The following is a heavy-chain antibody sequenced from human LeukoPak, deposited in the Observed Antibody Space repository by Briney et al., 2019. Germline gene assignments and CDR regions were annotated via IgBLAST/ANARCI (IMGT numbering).Heavy chain of an antibody. CDR1: GFTFSSYA. D-gene: IGHD3-10*01. J-gene: IGHJ3*02. Sequence: GGSLRLSCAASGFTFSSYAMHWVRQAPGKGLEWVAVISYDGSNKYYADSVKGRFTISRDNSKNTLYVQMNSLRAEDTAVYYCARGDPSGITMVRGVHAFDIWGQGTMVTVSS. V-gene: IGHV3-30-3*01. CDR3: ARGDPSGITMVRGVHAFDI. CDR2: ISYDGSNK.